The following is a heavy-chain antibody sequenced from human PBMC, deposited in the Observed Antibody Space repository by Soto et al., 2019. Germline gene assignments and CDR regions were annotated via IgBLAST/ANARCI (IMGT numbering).Heavy chain of an antibody. CDR3: ARVARGAWGVFDH. Sequence: EVQLVESGGGLVQPGGSLRLSCAASGFTLSTYWMHWVRQAPGKGLVWVSRINNDGSTTNYADAVKGRFTISRDNAKYTLYLQMNSLTAEDTAVYYCARVARGAWGVFDHWGQGTLVTVSS. J-gene: IGHJ4*02. V-gene: IGHV3-74*01. D-gene: IGHD3-16*01. CDR1: GFTLSTYW. CDR2: INNDGSTT.